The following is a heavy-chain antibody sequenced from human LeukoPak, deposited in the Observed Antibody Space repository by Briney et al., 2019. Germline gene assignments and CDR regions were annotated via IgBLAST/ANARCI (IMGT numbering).Heavy chain of an antibody. J-gene: IGHJ4*02. D-gene: IGHD4-4*01. CDR3: AREYGNYRNLDS. V-gene: IGHV4-4*07. Sequence: SETLSLTCTVSDGSINNYYWTWIRQPAGKGLEWIGRIYTSGSTNYHPSFKSRLTMSVDTSKSQFSLKLTSVTAADTAVYYCAREYGNYRNLDSWGQGTQVTVSS. CDR2: IYTSGST. CDR1: DGSINNYY.